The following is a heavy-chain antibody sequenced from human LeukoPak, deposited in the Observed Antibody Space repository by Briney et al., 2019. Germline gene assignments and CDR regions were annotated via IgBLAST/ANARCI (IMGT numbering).Heavy chain of an antibody. CDR3: ARLAVYPAPDD. CDR2: IYHSGST. V-gene: IGHV4-30-2*03. CDR1: GGSISSGGYS. J-gene: IGHJ4*02. D-gene: IGHD1-14*01. Sequence: SQTLSLTCAVSGGSISSGGYSWSWIRQPPGKGLEWIGYIYHSGSTYYNPSLKSRVTISVDTSKNQFSLKLSSVTAADTAVYYCARLAVYPAPDDWGQGTLVTVSS.